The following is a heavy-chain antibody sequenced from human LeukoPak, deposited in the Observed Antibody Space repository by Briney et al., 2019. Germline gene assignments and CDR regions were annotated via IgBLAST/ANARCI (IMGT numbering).Heavy chain of an antibody. J-gene: IGHJ4*02. Sequence: SETLSLTCTVSGGSISSSSYYWGWIRQPPGKALEWIVSIYYSGSTHYNPSLKSRVTISVDTSKNPFSLKLSSVTAADTAVYYCAREVRSYWAFAYWGQGTLVTVSS. V-gene: IGHV4-39*02. D-gene: IGHD1-26*01. CDR3: AREVRSYWAFAY. CDR2: IYYSGST. CDR1: GGSISSSSYY.